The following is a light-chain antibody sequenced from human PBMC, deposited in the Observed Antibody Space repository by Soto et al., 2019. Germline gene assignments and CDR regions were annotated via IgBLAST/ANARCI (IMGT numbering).Light chain of an antibody. CDR3: QQSYSTPRLT. J-gene: IGKJ4*01. CDR1: QSISSY. V-gene: IGKV1-39*01. Sequence: DIQMTQSPSSLSASVGDRVTITCRASQSISSYLNCYQQKPGQAPKLLIYAASSLQSGVPSRFSGSGSGTDFTLTISSLQPEDFATYYCQQSYSTPRLTFGGGTKVEIK. CDR2: AAS.